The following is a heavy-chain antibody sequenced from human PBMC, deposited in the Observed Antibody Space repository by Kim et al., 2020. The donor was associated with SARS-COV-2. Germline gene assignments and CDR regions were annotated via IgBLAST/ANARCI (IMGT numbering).Heavy chain of an antibody. CDR1: GDSISNNNVY. J-gene: IGHJ3*02. CDR3: ARRRGWGTNRHPIDI. D-gene: IGHD3-10*01. CDR2: IHFSGST. V-gene: IGHV4-39*01. Sequence: SETLSLTCTVSGDSISNNNVYWGWIRQSPGKGLEWIGSIHFSGSTYYNPSLESRVTIFTDMSKNQYFLKLNSMTAADTAIYFCARRRGWGTNRHPIDIWG.